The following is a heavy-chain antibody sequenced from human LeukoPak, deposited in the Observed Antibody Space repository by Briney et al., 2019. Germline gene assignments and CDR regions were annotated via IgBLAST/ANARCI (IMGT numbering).Heavy chain of an antibody. J-gene: IGHJ4*02. V-gene: IGHV3-74*01. CDR2: INSDGSST. CDR3: ARAVTDIAHFDY. Sequence: GGSLRLSCAASGVTFDDYAMHWVRQAPGKGLVWVSRINSDGSSTSYADSVKGRFTISRDNAKNTLYLQMNSLRAEDTAVYYCARAVTDIAHFDYWGQGTLVTVSS. CDR1: GVTFDDYA. D-gene: IGHD2-15*01.